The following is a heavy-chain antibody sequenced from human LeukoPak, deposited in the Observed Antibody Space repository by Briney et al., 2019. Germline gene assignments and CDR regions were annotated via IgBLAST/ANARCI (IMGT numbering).Heavy chain of an antibody. CDR2: ISGSGGST. D-gene: IGHD3-9*01. Sequence: GGSLRLSCAASGFTFSSYAMSWVRQAPGKGLEWVSAISGSGGSTYYADSAKGRFTISRDNSKNTLYLQMNSLRAEDTAVYYCAKDGGSYYDILTGYPFDYWGQGTLVTVPS. CDR3: AKDGGSYYDILTGYPFDY. J-gene: IGHJ4*02. CDR1: GFTFSSYA. V-gene: IGHV3-23*01.